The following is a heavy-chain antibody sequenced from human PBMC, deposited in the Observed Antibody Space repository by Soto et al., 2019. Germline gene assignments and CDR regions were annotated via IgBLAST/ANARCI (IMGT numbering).Heavy chain of an antibody. D-gene: IGHD6-19*01. J-gene: IGHJ4*02. CDR3: ARAGVAVPATTWD. Sequence: EVQLVESGGGLVQPGGSLRVSCAASGFTFDTYWMTWVRQAPGKGLEWVANINQDGNEQYYVDSVKGRFTVSRDSAKNSLYLQMNCLRVDDPAVSYCARAGVAVPATTWDWGQGTLVTVSS. V-gene: IGHV3-7*05. CDR1: GFTFDTYW. CDR2: INQDGNEQ.